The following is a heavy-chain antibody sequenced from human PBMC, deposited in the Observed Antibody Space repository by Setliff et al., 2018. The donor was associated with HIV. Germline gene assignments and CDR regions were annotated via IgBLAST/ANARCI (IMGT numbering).Heavy chain of an antibody. CDR1: GGSISSGNYY. D-gene: IGHD1-1*01. J-gene: IGHJ4*02. Sequence: SETLSLTCTVSGGSISSGNYYWSWIRQPAGKGLEWIGRIYTSGSTNYNPSLKSRVTISVDTSKNQFSLKLSSVTAADTAVYYCARDSTTSLDYWGQGTLVTVSS. CDR3: ARDSTTSLDY. CDR2: IYTSGST. V-gene: IGHV4-61*02.